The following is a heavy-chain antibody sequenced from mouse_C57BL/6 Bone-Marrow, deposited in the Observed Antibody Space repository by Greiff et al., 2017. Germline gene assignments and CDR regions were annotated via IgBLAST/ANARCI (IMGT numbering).Heavy chain of an antibody. CDR1: GFTFSSYA. J-gene: IGHJ3*01. Sequence: EVNVVESGGGLVKPGGSLKLSCAASGFTFSSYAMSWVRQTPEKRLEWVATISDGGSYTYYPDNVKGRFTISRDNAKNNLYLQMSHLKSEDTAMYYCARGTYYGSPPFAYWGQGTLVTVSA. CDR2: ISDGGSYT. D-gene: IGHD1-1*01. CDR3: ARGTYYGSPPFAY. V-gene: IGHV5-4*03.